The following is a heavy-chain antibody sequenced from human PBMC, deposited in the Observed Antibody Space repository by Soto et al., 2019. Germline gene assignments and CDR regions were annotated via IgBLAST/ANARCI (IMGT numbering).Heavy chain of an antibody. CDR2: INAGNGNT. J-gene: IGHJ3*02. D-gene: IGHD2-15*01. CDR1: GYTFTSYA. CDR3: ASSGYCSGGSCYGAFDI. Sequence: ASVKVSCKASGYTFTSYAMHWVRQAPGQRLEWMGWINAGNGNTKYSQKFQGRVTITRDTSASTAYMELSSLRSEDTAVYYCASSGYCSGGSCYGAFDIWGQGTMVTVSS. V-gene: IGHV1-3*01.